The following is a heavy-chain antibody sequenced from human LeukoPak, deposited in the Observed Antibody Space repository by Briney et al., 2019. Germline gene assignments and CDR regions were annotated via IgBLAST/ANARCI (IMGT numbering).Heavy chain of an antibody. J-gene: IGHJ3*02. CDR1: GGSISSYY. D-gene: IGHD4-17*01. Sequence: SETLSLTCTVSGGSISSYYWSWIRQPPGKGLEWIGYIYTSGSTYYNPSLKSRVTISVDTSKNQFSLKLSSVTAADTAAYYCARRGDRVDAFDIWGQGTMVTVSS. CDR2: IYTSGST. CDR3: ARRGDRVDAFDI. V-gene: IGHV4-4*09.